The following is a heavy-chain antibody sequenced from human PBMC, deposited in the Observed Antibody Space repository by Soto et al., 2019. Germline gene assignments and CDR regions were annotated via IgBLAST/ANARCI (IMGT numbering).Heavy chain of an antibody. CDR2: ISGSGGST. D-gene: IGHD2-2*01. Sequence: GGSLRLSCAASGFTFSSYAMSWVRQAPGKGLEWVSAISGSGGSTYYADSVKGRFTISRDNSKNTLYLQMNSLRAEDTAVYYCAKERDPGYCSSTSCYEPYYYYGMDVWGQGTTVTVSS. J-gene: IGHJ6*02. CDR1: GFTFSSYA. CDR3: AKERDPGYCSSTSCYEPYYYYGMDV. V-gene: IGHV3-23*01.